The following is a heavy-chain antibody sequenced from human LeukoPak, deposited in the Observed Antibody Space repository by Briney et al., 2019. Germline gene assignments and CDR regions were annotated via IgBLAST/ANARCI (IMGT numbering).Heavy chain of an antibody. D-gene: IGHD6-19*01. J-gene: IGHJ4*02. CDR3: ARASGIYGSGWYFDY. Sequence: GGGYNTYYADSVKGRFTISRDNSKNTLSLQVNTLRAEDTAVYYCARASGIYGSGWYFDYWGQGTLVTVSS. V-gene: IGHV3-23*01. CDR2: GGGYNT.